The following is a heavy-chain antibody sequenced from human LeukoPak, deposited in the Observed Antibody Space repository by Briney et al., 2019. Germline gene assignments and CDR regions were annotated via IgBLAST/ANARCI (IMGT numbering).Heavy chain of an antibody. Sequence: ASVKVSCKASGYTFTSYGISWVRQAPGQGLEWMGWISAYNGYTNYAQKLQSRVTMTTDTSTSTAYMELRSLRSDDTAVYYCARDLDPSITLVRGVPDAFDIWGQGTMVTVSS. J-gene: IGHJ3*02. D-gene: IGHD3-10*01. CDR3: ARDLDPSITLVRGVPDAFDI. V-gene: IGHV1-18*01. CDR1: GYTFTSYG. CDR2: ISAYNGYT.